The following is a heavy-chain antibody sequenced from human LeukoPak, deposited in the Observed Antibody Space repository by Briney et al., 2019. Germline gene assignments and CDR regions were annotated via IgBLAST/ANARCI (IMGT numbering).Heavy chain of an antibody. CDR1: GGSISSSNW. CDR2: IYHSGST. V-gene: IGHV4-4*02. CDR3: AIISARWLDAEYFQH. J-gene: IGHJ1*01. Sequence: GTLSLTCAVSGGSISSSNWWSWVRQPPGTGLEWIGEIYHSGSTNYNPSLKSRVTISVDKSKNQFSLKLSSVTAADTAVYYCAIISARWLDAEYFQHWGQGTLVTVSS. D-gene: IGHD3-22*01.